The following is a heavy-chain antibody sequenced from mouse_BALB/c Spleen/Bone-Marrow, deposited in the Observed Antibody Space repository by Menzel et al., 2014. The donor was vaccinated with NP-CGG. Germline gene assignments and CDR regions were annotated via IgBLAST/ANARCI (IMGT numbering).Heavy chain of an antibody. V-gene: IGHV14-3*02. J-gene: IGHJ3*01. CDR1: GFNIKDTY. Sequence: VQLQQSGAELVKPGASVKLSCTASGFNIKDTYMHWVKQRPEQGLEWIGRIDPANGNTKYGPKFQGKATITADTSSNTAYLQLSSLTSEDTAVYYCARNGNYGAWFAYWGQGTLVTVPA. CDR2: IDPANGNT. D-gene: IGHD2-1*01. CDR3: ARNGNYGAWFAY.